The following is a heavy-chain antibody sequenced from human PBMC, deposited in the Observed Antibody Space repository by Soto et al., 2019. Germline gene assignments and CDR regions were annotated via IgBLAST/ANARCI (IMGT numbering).Heavy chain of an antibody. V-gene: IGHV3-30-3*01. Sequence: VQLVESGGGVVQPGRSLRLSCAASGFSFSIYAMHWVRQAPGKGLEWVAVISYHGSTEYYGDSVKGRFTISRDNSNNALYLQMYSLRPEDTAIYYCARGYSYGPNWESDALDIWGQGSMVNVSS. J-gene: IGHJ3*02. CDR1: GFSFSIYA. D-gene: IGHD5-18*01. CDR2: ISYHGSTE. CDR3: ARGYSYGPNWESDALDI.